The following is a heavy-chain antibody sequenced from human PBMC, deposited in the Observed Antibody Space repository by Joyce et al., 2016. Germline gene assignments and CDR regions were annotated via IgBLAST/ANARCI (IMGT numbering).Heavy chain of an antibody. CDR2: INPDSGHT. CDR1: GYTFSDSY. CDR3: ARAPMPPYAFDV. Sequence: QVHLVQSGAEVKKPGASVKVSCKAPGYTFSDSYIHWLRQAPGQGLQWMGRINPDSGHTSYVEKFQGRVTLTRDAAISTVYMEFSRLRSDDTAVYFCARAPMPPYAFDVWGQGTLVTVSA. V-gene: IGHV1-2*06. D-gene: IGHD2-2*01. J-gene: IGHJ3*01.